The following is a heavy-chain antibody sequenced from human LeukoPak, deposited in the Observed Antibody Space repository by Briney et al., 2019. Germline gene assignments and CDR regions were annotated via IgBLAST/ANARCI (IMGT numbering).Heavy chain of an antibody. D-gene: IGHD5-18*01. CDR1: GFTFSSYA. CDR2: ISGSGGST. CDR3: ARAQIQLWTTPQYYFDY. V-gene: IGHV3-23*01. J-gene: IGHJ4*02. Sequence: PGGSLRLSCAASGFTFSSYAMSWVRQAPGKGREWCSAISGSGGSTYYADSVKGRFTISRDNSKNTLYLQMNSLRAEDTAVYYCARAQIQLWTTPQYYFDYWGQGTLVTVSS.